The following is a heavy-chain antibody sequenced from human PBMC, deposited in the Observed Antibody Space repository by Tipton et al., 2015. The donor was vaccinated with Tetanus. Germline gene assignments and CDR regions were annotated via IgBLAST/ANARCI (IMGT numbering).Heavy chain of an antibody. CDR1: GGSVRSGSYY. V-gene: IGHV4-61*01. D-gene: IGHD5-18*01. CDR3: ARGGSYSYGPRGFDL. Sequence: TLSLTCTVSGGSVRSGSYYWNWIRQPPGKGLEWIGHIYYTGSTDYNPSLKSRVTISADTTKNLFSLKLRSVTAADAAVYYCARGGSYSYGPRGFDLWGRGTLVTVSS. J-gene: IGHJ2*01. CDR2: IYYTGST.